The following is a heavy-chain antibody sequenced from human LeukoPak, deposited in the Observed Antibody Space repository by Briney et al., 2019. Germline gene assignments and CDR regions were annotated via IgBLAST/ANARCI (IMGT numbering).Heavy chain of an antibody. D-gene: IGHD2-2*02. J-gene: IGHJ4*02. CDR1: GFGLSVLS. CDR2: IRPETGEP. CDR3: ARALWRCSSTSCYSPFDY. V-gene: IGHV1-24*01. Sequence: GASVKVSCKISGFGLSVLSIHWMRQAPGKGLEWVGGIRPETGEPIYAQKFQGRVTVTEDTVTDTGYMELRSLTSDDTAVYYCARALWRCSSTSCYSPFDYWGQGTLVTVSS.